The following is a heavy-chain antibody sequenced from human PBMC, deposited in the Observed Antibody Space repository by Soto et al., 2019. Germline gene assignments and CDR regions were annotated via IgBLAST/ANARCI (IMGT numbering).Heavy chain of an antibody. CDR1: GYTFTSYH. J-gene: IGHJ3*02. CDR3: ASDLYDRGAFDI. D-gene: IGHD3-22*01. CDR2: INPSGGST. V-gene: IGHV1-46*01. Sequence: ASVKVSCKASGYTFTSYHMHWVRQAPGQGLEWMGIINPSGGSTSYAQKFQGRVTMTRDTSTSTVYMELSSLRSEDTAVYYCASDLYDRGAFDIWGQGTMVPVSS.